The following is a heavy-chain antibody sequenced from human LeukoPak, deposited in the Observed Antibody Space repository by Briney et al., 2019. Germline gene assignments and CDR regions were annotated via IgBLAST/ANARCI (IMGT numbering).Heavy chain of an antibody. CDR2: LSGSGGST. D-gene: IGHD3-22*01. V-gene: IGHV3-23*01. CDR3: ARDNYYDSSGYCHYYFDY. J-gene: IGHJ4*02. Sequence: GGSLRLSCAASGFAFRSYAMSWVRQAPGKGLEWVSALSGSGGSTYYADSVKGRFTISRDNSKNTLYLQMNSLRAEDTAVYYCARDNYYDSSGYCHYYFDYWGQGTLVTVSS. CDR1: GFAFRSYA.